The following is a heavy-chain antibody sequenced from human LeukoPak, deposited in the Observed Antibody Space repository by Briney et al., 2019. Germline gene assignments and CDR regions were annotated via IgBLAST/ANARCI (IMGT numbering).Heavy chain of an antibody. CDR2: IYPDDSDT. CDR3: VRQADSSGWYYFDY. V-gene: IGHV5-51*01. D-gene: IGHD6-19*01. CDR1: GYDFTNYW. J-gene: IGHJ4*02. Sequence: GESLKISCQGSGYDFTNYWIGWVRQMPGKGLEWMAIIYPDDSDTKYNPSFQGQVTISSDKSISTAYLQWSSLKAPDTAIYYCVRQADSSGWYYFDYWGPGTRVTVSS.